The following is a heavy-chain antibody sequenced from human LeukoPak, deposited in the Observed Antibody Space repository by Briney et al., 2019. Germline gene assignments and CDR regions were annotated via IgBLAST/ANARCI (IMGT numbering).Heavy chain of an antibody. CDR1: GFPFSGCS. V-gene: IGHV3-48*01. Sequence: GGSLRLSCAASGFPFSGCSLTWVRQAPGKGLEWISYISSSNTIYYADSVTGRFTVSRDNSKNTVDLQMNNLRVDGTAIYYCAKDHANTPVVTNWGQGILVSVSS. CDR3: AKDHANTPVVTN. CDR2: ISSSNTI. D-gene: IGHD2-21*02. J-gene: IGHJ4*02.